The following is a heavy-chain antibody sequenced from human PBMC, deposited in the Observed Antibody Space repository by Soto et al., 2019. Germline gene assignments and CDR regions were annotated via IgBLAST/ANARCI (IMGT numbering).Heavy chain of an antibody. CDR3: ARALVRGVPGGSKKYYYYGMDV. CDR2: INHSGST. D-gene: IGHD3-10*01. J-gene: IGHJ6*02. CDR1: GGSFSGYY. Sequence: SETLSLTCAVYGGSFSGYYWSWIRQPPGKGLEWIGEINHSGSTNYNPSLKSRVTISVDTSKNQFSLKLSSVTAADTAVYYCARALVRGVPGGSKKYYYYGMDVWGQGTTVTVSS. V-gene: IGHV4-34*01.